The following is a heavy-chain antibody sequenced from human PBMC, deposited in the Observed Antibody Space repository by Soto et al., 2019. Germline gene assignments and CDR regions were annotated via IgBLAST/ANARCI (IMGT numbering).Heavy chain of an antibody. Sequence: SVSNAWMTWVRQAPGKGLAWVGRIKSKTDGGTTDYAAPVKGRFTISRDDSKNTLYLQMNSLKTEDTAVYYCTTPGSAVYYFDYWGQGTLVTVSS. V-gene: IGHV3-15*07. D-gene: IGHD2-8*02. J-gene: IGHJ4*02. CDR2: IKSKTDGGTT. CDR1: SVSNAW. CDR3: TTPGSAVYYFDY.